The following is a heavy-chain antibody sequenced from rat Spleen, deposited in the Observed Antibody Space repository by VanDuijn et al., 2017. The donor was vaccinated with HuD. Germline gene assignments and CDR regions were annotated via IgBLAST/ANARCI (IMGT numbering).Heavy chain of an antibody. CDR1: GFSLLSNS. CDR3: ARLGGLWRGTYGIMDA. D-gene: IGHD4-3*01. CDR2: IWNDGST. V-gene: IGHV2-1*01. J-gene: IGHJ4*01. Sequence: QVQLEESGPGLVQPSQTLSLTCTVSGFSLLSNSVHWVRQPPGKGLEWMGGIWNDGSTDYNSALKLRLSISRDTSKSQVFLKMNSLQTEDTATYYCARLGGLWRGTYGIMDAWGQGASVTVPS.